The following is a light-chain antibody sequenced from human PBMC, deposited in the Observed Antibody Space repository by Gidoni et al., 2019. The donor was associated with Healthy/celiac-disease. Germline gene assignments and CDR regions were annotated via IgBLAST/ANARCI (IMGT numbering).Light chain of an antibody. CDR3: MQALQTLPT. CDR2: LGS. CDR1: QSLLHSNGYNY. J-gene: IGKJ5*01. V-gene: IGKV2-28*01. Sequence: TVMTQSPLSLPVTPGEPASISCRSSQSLLHSNGYNYLDWYLQKPGQSPQLLIYLGSNRASGVPDRFSGSGSGTDFTLKISRVEAEDVGVYYCMQALQTLPTFGQGTRLEIK.